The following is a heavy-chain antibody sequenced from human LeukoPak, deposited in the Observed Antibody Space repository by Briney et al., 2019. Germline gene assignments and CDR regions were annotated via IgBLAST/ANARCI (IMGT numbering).Heavy chain of an antibody. V-gene: IGHV1-18*01. CDR2: VSGYNGDT. Sequence: ASLKVSCKASGYTFTSYGINWVRQAPGQGREWMGWVSGYNGDTNYVQKIQARVTMTTDTSTSTAYMELRSLRSDDTAVYYCASGGPHGSGSSDYWGQGTLVTVSS. D-gene: IGHD3-10*01. J-gene: IGHJ4*02. CDR3: ASGGPHGSGSSDY. CDR1: GYTFTSYG.